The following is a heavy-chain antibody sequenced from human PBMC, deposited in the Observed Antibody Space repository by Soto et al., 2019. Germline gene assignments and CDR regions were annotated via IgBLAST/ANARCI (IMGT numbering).Heavy chain of an antibody. Sequence: TVKVSCKASGGTFSSYAISWVRQAPGQGLEWMGGIIPIFGTANYAQKFQGRVTITADESTSTAYMELSSLRSEDTAVYYCAPGQVATINGGYYYGMDVWGQGTTVTVSS. J-gene: IGHJ6*02. CDR1: GGTFSSYA. V-gene: IGHV1-69*13. CDR2: IIPIFGTA. D-gene: IGHD5-12*01. CDR3: APGQVATINGGYYYGMDV.